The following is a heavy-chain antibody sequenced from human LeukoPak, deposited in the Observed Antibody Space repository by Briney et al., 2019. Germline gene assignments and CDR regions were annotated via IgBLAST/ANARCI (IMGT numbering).Heavy chain of an antibody. J-gene: IGHJ4*02. Sequence: SETLSLTCTVSGGSISSGYWSWIRQPPGKGLEWIGYIYYSGSTNYNPSLKSRVTISVDTSKNQFSLKLTSMTAADTAVYYCARGLYDYVWGSYRNWGQGTLVTVSS. CDR1: GGSISSGY. V-gene: IGHV4-59*01. CDR3: ARGLYDYVWGSYRN. CDR2: IYYSGST. D-gene: IGHD3-16*02.